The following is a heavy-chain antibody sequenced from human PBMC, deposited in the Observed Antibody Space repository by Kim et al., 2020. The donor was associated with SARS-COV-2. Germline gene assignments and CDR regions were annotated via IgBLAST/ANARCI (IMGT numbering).Heavy chain of an antibody. D-gene: IGHD4-17*01. V-gene: IGHV1-69*04. Sequence: AQEFQGRVTITADKSTSTAYRELSSLRSEDTAVYYCARAFDYGEYYFDYWGQGTLVTVSS. J-gene: IGHJ4*02. CDR3: ARAFDYGEYYFDY.